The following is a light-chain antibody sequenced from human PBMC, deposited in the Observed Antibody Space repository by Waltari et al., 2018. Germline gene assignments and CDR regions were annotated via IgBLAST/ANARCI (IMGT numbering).Light chain of an antibody. V-gene: IGLV2-11*01. CDR2: EVT. Sequence: QAALTQPRSVSGSPGPSVTISCNGSSSDIGGYKYVSWYQHHPGTAPKLIIAEVTKRPSGVSGRFSGSKSGNTASLTISGLRSEDEADYYCCSYAGSHTFYIFGTGT. J-gene: IGLJ1*01. CDR3: CSYAGSHTFYI. CDR1: SSDIGGYKY.